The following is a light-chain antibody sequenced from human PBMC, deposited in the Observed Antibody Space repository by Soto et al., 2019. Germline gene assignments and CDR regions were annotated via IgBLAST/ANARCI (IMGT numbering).Light chain of an antibody. CDR3: QHYNSYSL. CDR1: QSINSW. Sequence: DIQMTQSPSTLSASVGDRVTITCRASQSINSWLAWYQQKPGKAPKLLIYDASSLESGVPSRFSGSGSGTEFALTISSLQPDDFATYYCQHYNSYSLFGGGTKVEIK. J-gene: IGKJ4*01. CDR2: DAS. V-gene: IGKV1-5*01.